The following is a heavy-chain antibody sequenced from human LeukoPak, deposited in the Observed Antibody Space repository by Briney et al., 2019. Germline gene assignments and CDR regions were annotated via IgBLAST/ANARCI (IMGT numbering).Heavy chain of an antibody. CDR3: ARASPYYDFWSGYSAFDI. CDR1: GGSISYY. Sequence: SETLSLSCTVSGGSISYYWSWIRQPPGKGLEWIGYIDYSGSTNYNPSLKSRVTISVDTSKNQFSLKLSSVTAADTAVYYCARASPYYDFWSGYSAFDIWGQGTMVTVSS. D-gene: IGHD3-3*01. J-gene: IGHJ3*02. V-gene: IGHV4-59*08. CDR2: IDYSGST.